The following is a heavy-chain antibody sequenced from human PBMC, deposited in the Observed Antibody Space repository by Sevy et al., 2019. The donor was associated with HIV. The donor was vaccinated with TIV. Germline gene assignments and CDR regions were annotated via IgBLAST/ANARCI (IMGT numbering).Heavy chain of an antibody. CDR1: GYTFTSYG. CDR2: ISAYNGNT. Sequence: ASVKVSCKAYGYTFTSYGISWVRQAPGQGLEWMGWISAYNGNTNYAQKLQGRVTMTTDTSTSTAYMELRSLRSDDTAVYYCARATTYYDILTGSYNWFDPWGQGTLVTVSS. J-gene: IGHJ5*02. CDR3: ARATTYYDILTGSYNWFDP. D-gene: IGHD3-9*01. V-gene: IGHV1-18*04.